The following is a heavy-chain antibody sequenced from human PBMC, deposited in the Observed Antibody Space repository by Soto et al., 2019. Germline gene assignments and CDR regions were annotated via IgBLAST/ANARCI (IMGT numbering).Heavy chain of an antibody. CDR1: GFSLSNAGLG. Sequence: QVTVKESGPVLVKPTETLTLTCTVSGFSLSNAGLGVSWIRQPPGKALEPLAHIFSNDEKTYTTSLNSRLTISKDTSKRQVVLITTNTDPVDTPSFYCASRYSPSWYWFDPWGQGTLVTVSP. CDR2: IFSNDEK. V-gene: IGHV2-26*04. D-gene: IGHD6-13*01. CDR3: ASRYSPSWYWFDP. J-gene: IGHJ5*02.